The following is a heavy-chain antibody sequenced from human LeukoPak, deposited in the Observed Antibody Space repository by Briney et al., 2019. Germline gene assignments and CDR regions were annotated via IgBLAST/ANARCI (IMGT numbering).Heavy chain of an antibody. D-gene: IGHD2-2*01. CDR1: GGSISSYY. J-gene: IGHJ4*02. V-gene: IGHV4-59*01. CDR2: IYYSGST. Sequence: SETLSLTCTVSGGSISSYYWSWIRQPPGKGLEWIGYIYYSGSTNYNPSLKSRVTISVDTSKNQFSLKLSSVTAADTAVYYCARATNAGSAPHWFWGQGTLVTVSS. CDR3: ARATNAGSAPHWF.